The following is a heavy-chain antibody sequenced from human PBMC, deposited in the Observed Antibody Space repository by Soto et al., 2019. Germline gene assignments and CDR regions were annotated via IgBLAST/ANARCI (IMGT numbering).Heavy chain of an antibody. J-gene: IGHJ4*02. CDR1: GGSISSSNW. D-gene: IGHD6-6*01. V-gene: IGHV4-30-2*01. CDR3: ARAHTAARIFDY. CDR2: IYHSGST. Sequence: PSETLSLTCAVSGGSISSSNWWSWIRQPPGKGLEWIGYIYHSGSTYYNPSLKSRVTISVDRSKNQFSLKLSSVTAADTAVYYCARAHTAARIFDYWAREPWSPSPQ.